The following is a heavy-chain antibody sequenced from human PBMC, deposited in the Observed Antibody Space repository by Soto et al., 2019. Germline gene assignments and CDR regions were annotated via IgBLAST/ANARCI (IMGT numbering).Heavy chain of an antibody. CDR3: ARNGIAVSSSDWYFDL. CDR2: MSSSGSYR. CDR1: GFTLSDYY. D-gene: IGHD6-19*01. V-gene: IGHV3-11*05. J-gene: IGHJ2*01. Sequence: QVQLVESGGGLVKPGGSLRLSCAASGFTLSDYYMSWIRQAPGKGLEWVSYMSSSGSYRNHADSVKGRFTMSRDNGKNSVYLQMNSLRAEDTAVYYCARNGIAVSSSDWYFDLWXXGTLVPVSS.